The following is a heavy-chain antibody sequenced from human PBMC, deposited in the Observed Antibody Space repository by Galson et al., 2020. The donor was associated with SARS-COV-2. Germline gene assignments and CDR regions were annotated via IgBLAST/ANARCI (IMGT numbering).Heavy chain of an antibody. CDR2: ATASGDP. CDR3: ARDGDFGAVGGDALDI. J-gene: IGHJ3*02. CDR1: GASVRARGYY. Sequence: SETLSLTCIVSGASVRARGYYWSWVRQNPRTGLEWLGYATASGDPYYNPSVESRVTISIDMAQNQFSLRLSSVTDADTAFYFCARDGDFGAVGGDALDIWGPGTLVTVSS. V-gene: IGHV4-61*08. D-gene: IGHD4-17*01.